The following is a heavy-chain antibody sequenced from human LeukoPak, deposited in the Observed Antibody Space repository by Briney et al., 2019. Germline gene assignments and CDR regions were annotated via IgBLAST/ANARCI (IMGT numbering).Heavy chain of an antibody. Sequence: PGGSLRLSCAASGFTIISNFASWVRQAPGKGLEWVSVLYSGGSAYYAESVKGRFTISRDNSKNTLNLQMNSLSAEATAVYYCARLSNSSWYGHWGQGTLVTVSS. V-gene: IGHV3-53*01. D-gene: IGHD2/OR15-2a*01. CDR3: ARLSNSSWYGH. CDR1: GFTIISNF. J-gene: IGHJ5*02. CDR2: LYSGGSA.